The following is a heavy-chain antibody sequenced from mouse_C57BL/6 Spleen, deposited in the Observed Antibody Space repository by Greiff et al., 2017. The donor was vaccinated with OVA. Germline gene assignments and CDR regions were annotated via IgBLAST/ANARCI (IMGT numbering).Heavy chain of an antibody. CDR2: ISSGGSYT. J-gene: IGHJ2*01. V-gene: IGHV5-6*01. Sequence: EVQVVESGGDLVKPGGSLKLSCAASGFTFSSYGMSWVRQTPDKRLEWVATISSGGSYTYYPDSVKGRFTISRDNAKNTLYLQMSSLKSEDTAMYYCARRYYYGSSSYFDYWGQGTTLTVSS. D-gene: IGHD1-1*01. CDR1: GFTFSSYG. CDR3: ARRYYYGSSSYFDY.